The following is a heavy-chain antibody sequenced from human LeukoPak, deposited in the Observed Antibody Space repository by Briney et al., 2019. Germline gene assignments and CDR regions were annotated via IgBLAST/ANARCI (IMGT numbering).Heavy chain of an antibody. CDR2: MNPNSGNT. V-gene: IGHV1-8*01. J-gene: IGHJ6*02. D-gene: IGHD3-10*01. Sequence: GASVKVSCKASGYTFTSYDINWVRQATGQGLEWMGWMNPNSGNTGYAQKFQGRVTMTRNTSISTAYMELSSLRSEDTAVYYCARIPSMVRGVIPYGMDVWGQGTTVTVSS. CDR3: ARIPSMVRGVIPYGMDV. CDR1: GYTFTSYD.